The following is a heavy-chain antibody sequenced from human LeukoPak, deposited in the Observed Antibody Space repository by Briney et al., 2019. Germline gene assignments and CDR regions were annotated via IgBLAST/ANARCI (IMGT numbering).Heavy chain of an antibody. Sequence: PSETLSLTCTVSGSSISSYYWSWIRQPPGKGLEWIGYIYYSGSTNYNPSLKSRVTISVDTSKNQFSLKLSSVTAADTAVYYCARDADGGDIWGQGTMVTVSS. CDR2: IYYSGST. CDR1: GSSISSYY. J-gene: IGHJ3*02. CDR3: ARDADGGDI. D-gene: IGHD3-16*01. V-gene: IGHV4-59*01.